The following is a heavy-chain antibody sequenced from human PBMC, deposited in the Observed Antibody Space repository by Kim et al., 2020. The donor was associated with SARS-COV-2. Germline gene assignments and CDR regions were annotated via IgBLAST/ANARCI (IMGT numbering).Heavy chain of an antibody. Sequence: AQKVQGRVTITEDESTSTAYMELSSLRSEDTAVYYCARRGYPSYYYYMDVWGKGTTVTVSS. J-gene: IGHJ6*03. V-gene: IGHV1-69*01. CDR3: ARRGYPSYYYYMDV. D-gene: IGHD1-1*01.